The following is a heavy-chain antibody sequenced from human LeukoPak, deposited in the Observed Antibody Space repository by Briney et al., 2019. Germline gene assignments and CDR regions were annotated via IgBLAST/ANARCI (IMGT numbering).Heavy chain of an antibody. CDR3: GRLAHNAWYAIDF. D-gene: IGHD2-2*01. CDR1: DFTFDFYW. V-gene: IGHV3-7*01. Sequence: GGSLRLSCVASDFTFDFYWMTWVRQAPGKGLEWLANILPDGSQKYYVDSVKGRFTISRDNPKNSLYLQINNLRADDTAVYYCGRLAHNAWYAIDFWGQGTLVTVSS. CDR2: ILPDGSQK. J-gene: IGHJ4*02.